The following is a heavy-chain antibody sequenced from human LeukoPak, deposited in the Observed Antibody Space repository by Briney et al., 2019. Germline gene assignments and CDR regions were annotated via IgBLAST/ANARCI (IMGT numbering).Heavy chain of an antibody. D-gene: IGHD1-14*01. V-gene: IGHV4-34*01. Sequence: PSETLSLTCAVYGGSFSGYYWSWIRQPPGKGLEWIGEINHSGSTNYNPSLKSRVTISVDTSKNQFSLKLSSVTAADPAVYYCARGPRYYAFDIWGQGTMVTVSS. CDR3: ARGPRYYAFDI. J-gene: IGHJ3*02. CDR2: INHSGST. CDR1: GGSFSGYY.